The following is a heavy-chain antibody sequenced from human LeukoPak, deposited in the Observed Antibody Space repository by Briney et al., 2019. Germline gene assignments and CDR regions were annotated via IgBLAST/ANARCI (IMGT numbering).Heavy chain of an antibody. J-gene: IGHJ6*03. D-gene: IGHD3-3*01. V-gene: IGHV4-34*01. CDR2: INNSGST. CDR1: GGSFSGYY. Sequence: PSETLSLTCAVYGGSFSGYYWSWIRQPPGKGLEWIGEINNSGSTNYNPSLKRRVTISVDKSKNKFSLKLSSVTAADAAVYYCARGAAGLAVEWLSKTHYYYYMDVWGKGTTVTVSS. CDR3: ARGAAGLAVEWLSKTHYYYYMDV.